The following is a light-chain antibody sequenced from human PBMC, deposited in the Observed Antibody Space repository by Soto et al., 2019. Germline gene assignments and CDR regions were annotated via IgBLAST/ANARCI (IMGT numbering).Light chain of an antibody. Sequence: QSVLTQSSSASASLGSSVKLTCTLSSGHSSYIIAWHQQQPGKAPRYLMKLEGSGSYNKGGGVPDRFSGSSSGGDRYLALANRLLEGVADCYCETWDMNPHSVFGGGTKLTVL. J-gene: IGLJ3*02. CDR1: SGHSSYI. CDR2: LEGSGSY. CDR3: ETWDMNPHSV. V-gene: IGLV4-60*02.